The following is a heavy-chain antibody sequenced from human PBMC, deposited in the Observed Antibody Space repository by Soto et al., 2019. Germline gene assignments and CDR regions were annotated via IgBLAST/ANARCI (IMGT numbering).Heavy chain of an antibody. CDR2: IWYDGSNK. D-gene: IGHD6-19*01. CDR1: GFTFSSYG. J-gene: IGHJ4*02. V-gene: IGHV3-33*01. Sequence: QVQLVESGGGVVQPGRSLRLSCAASGFTFSSYGMHWVRQAPGKGLEWVAVIWYDGSNKYYADSVKGRFTISRDNSKNTLYLQMNSLRAEDTAVYYCARDGIAVAGTFDHWGQGTLVTVSS. CDR3: ARDGIAVAGTFDH.